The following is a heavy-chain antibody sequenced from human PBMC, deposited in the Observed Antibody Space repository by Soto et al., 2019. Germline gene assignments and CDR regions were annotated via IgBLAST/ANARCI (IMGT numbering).Heavy chain of an antibody. CDR2: IIPTFDSP. D-gene: IGHD4-17*01. CDR3: ASGWGMTVTVTDS. CDR1: GGTFTHFL. Sequence: QMQLVQSGAEVKKPGSSVRVSCKASGGTFTHFLFSWVRQAPGQGLEYMGNIIPTFDSPKYAQKFQGRITISADKSTDTVYLDLSSLTSDDTALYYCASGWGMTVTVTDSWGQGTLVTVSS. V-gene: IGHV1-69*06. J-gene: IGHJ5*01.